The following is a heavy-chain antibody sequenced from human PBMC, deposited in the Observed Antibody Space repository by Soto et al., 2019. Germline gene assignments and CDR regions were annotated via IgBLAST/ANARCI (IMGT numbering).Heavy chain of an antibody. D-gene: IGHD6-13*01. CDR2: IYYSGST. CDR1: GGSISSYY. CDR3: AGLNIAAAGIDY. Sequence: SATLSITCTVSGGSISSYYWSWIRQPPGKGLEWIGYIYYSGSTNYNPSLKSRVTISVDTSKNQFSLKLSSVTAADTAVYYCAGLNIAAAGIDYWGQGTLVTVSS. V-gene: IGHV4-59*01. J-gene: IGHJ4*02.